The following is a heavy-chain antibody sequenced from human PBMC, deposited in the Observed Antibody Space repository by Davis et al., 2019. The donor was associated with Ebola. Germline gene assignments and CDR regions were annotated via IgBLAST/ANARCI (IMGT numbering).Heavy chain of an antibody. J-gene: IGHJ4*02. Sequence: GGSLRLSCAASGFTFSSYAMHWVRQAPGKGLEWVAVISYDGSNKYYADSVKGRFTISRDNAKNSLYLQMNSLRAEDTAVYYCARAKQWLVLYYFDYWGQGTLVTVSS. D-gene: IGHD6-19*01. V-gene: IGHV3-30*04. CDR1: GFTFSSYA. CDR3: ARAKQWLVLYYFDY. CDR2: ISYDGSNK.